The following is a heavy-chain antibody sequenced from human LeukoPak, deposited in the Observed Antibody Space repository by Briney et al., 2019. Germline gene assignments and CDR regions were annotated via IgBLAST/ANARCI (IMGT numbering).Heavy chain of an antibody. CDR1: GFTFSSYA. D-gene: IGHD3-22*01. J-gene: IGHJ4*02. Sequence: PGGSLRLSCAASGFTFSSYAMSWVRQAPGKGLEWVSAISGSGGSTYYADSVKGRFTISRDNSRNTLYLQMNSLRAEETAVYYCAKGGSFYYDTSGYLYWGQGTLVTVSS. V-gene: IGHV3-23*01. CDR3: AKGGSFYYDTSGYLY. CDR2: ISGSGGST.